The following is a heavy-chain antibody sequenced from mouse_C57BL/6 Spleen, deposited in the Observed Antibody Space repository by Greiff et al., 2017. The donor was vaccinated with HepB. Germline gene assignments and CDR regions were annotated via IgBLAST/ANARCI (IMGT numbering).Heavy chain of an antibody. CDR2: IYPGDGDT. V-gene: IGHV1-80*01. Sequence: VQLQQSGAELVKPGASVKISCKASGYAFSSYWMNWVKQRPGKGLEWIGQIYPGDGDTNYNGKFKGKATLTADKSSSTAYMQLSSLTSEDSAVYFCARPDYYGSSLWYFDYWGQGTTLTVSS. CDR3: ARPDYYGSSLWYFDY. D-gene: IGHD1-1*01. CDR1: GYAFSSYW. J-gene: IGHJ2*01.